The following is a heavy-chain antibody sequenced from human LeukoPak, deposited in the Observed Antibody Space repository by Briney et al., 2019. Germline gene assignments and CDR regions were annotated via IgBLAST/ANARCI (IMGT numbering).Heavy chain of an antibody. CDR1: GGSFSGYY. D-gene: IGHD3-22*01. V-gene: IGHV4-34*01. J-gene: IGHJ3*02. CDR2: INHSGST. Sequence: PSETLSLTCAVYGGSFSGYYWSWIRQPPGKGLEWIGEINHSGSTNYNPSLKSRVTISVDTSKNQFSLKLSSVTAADTAVYYCASTPEDYYYDSSGYYSDAFDIWGQGTMVTVSS. CDR3: ASTPEDYYYDSSGYYSDAFDI.